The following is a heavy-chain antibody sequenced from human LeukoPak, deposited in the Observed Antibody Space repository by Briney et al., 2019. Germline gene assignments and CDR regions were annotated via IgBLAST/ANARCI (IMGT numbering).Heavy chain of an antibody. Sequence: GGSLRLSCTASGFTFGDYVMSWVRQAPGKGLEWISNIRTTAEGAKYAYYADSVKGRVTISRDDGKNTLYLHMNSLRDDDTAVYYCATDQRYAFDYWGQGILVTVSS. V-gene: IGHV3-48*02. CDR1: GFTFGDYV. D-gene: IGHD3-9*01. J-gene: IGHJ4*02. CDR3: ATDQRYAFDY. CDR2: IRTTAEGAKYA.